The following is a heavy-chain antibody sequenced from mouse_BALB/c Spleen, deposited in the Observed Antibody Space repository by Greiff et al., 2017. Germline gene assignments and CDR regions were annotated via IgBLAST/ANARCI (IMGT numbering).Heavy chain of an antibody. CDR2: IDPSDSET. CDR1: GYSFTSYW. CDR3: ARGGYGSRMYYFDY. D-gene: IGHD1-1*01. V-gene: IGHV1S126*01. J-gene: IGHJ2*01. Sequence: QVQLQQSGPQLVRPGASVKISCKASGYSFTSYWMHWVKQRPGQGLEWIGMIDPSDSETRLNQKFKDKATLTVDKSSSTAYMQLSSPTSEDSAVYYCARGGYGSRMYYFDYWGQGTTLTVSS.